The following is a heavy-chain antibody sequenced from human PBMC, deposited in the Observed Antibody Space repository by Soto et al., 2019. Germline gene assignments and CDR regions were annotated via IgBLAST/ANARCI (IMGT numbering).Heavy chain of an antibody. CDR1: EVTFSSYP. J-gene: IGHJ6*02. Sequence: EVQVLESGGGLVQPGGSLRLSCAASEVTFSSYPMTWVRQAPGKGLEWVSSISPSGGSTYYGDSVKGRFTISRDNSKNTLYLEMNSLRAEDTAIYYCVQDAPRICVWGHGTTVTVS. CDR3: VQDAPRICV. V-gene: IGHV3-23*01. CDR2: ISPSGGST. D-gene: IGHD3-3*01.